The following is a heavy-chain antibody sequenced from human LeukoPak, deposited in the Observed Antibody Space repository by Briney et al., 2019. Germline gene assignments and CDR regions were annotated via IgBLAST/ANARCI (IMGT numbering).Heavy chain of an antibody. V-gene: IGHV1-24*01. CDR2: FDPEDGET. Sequence: AASVKVSCKVSGYTLTELSMHWVRQAPGKGLEWMGGFDPEDGETIYAQKFQGRVTMTEDTSTDTAYMELSSLRSEDTAVYYCATGGYCSSTSCPTPVYYYYYYMDVWGKGTTVTVSS. CDR3: ATGGYCSSTSCPTPVYYYYYYMDV. CDR1: GYTLTELS. D-gene: IGHD2-2*01. J-gene: IGHJ6*03.